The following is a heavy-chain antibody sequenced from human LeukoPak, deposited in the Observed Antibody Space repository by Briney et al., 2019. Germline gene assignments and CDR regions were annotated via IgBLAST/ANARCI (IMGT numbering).Heavy chain of an antibody. CDR1: GFTFSSYS. J-gene: IGHJ4*02. CDR3: ARDRSDSSGYYYVVAAYYFDY. V-gene: IGHV3-21*01. D-gene: IGHD3-22*01. CDR2: ISSSSSYI. Sequence: PGGSLRLSCAASGFTFSSYSMNWVRQAPGKGLEWVSSISSSSSYIYYADSVKGRFTISRDNAKNSLYLQMNSLRAEDTAVYYCARDRSDSSGYYYVVAAYYFDYWGQGTLVTVSS.